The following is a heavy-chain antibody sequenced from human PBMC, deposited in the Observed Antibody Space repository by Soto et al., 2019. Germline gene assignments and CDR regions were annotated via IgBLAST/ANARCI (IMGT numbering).Heavy chain of an antibody. D-gene: IGHD1-1*01. CDR3: PNDLGTRDNN. V-gene: IGHV3-30*18. Sequence: QVQLVESGGGVVQPGRSLRLSCAASGFTFSDYDMHWVRQFPGKGFEWVAAISDDGGETFYGDSVKGRCTCSRDNSRNTLYLAMHAPRPEDTALVDRPNDLGTRDNNWGRPTLVIVSS. CDR2: ISDDGGET. CDR1: GFTFSDYD. J-gene: IGHJ4*01.